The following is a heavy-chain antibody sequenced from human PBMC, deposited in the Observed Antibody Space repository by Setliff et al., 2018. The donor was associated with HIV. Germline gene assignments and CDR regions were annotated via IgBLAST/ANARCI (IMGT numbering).Heavy chain of an antibody. D-gene: IGHD3-22*01. CDR1: GFTFSSYS. CDR3: ARVVGAYYDSSGYYYSYYFDY. J-gene: IGHJ4*02. Sequence: GGSLRLSCAASGFTFSSYSMNWVRQAPGKGLEWVSSISSSSSYIYYADSVKGRFTISGDNAKNSLYLQMNSLRAEDTAVYYCARVVGAYYDSSGYYYSYYFDYWGQGTLVTVSS. V-gene: IGHV3-21*01. CDR2: ISSSSSYI.